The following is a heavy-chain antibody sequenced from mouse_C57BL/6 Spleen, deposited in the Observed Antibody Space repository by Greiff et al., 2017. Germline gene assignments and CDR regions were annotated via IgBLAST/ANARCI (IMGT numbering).Heavy chain of an antibody. CDR2: IDPSDSYT. Sequence: QVQLQQPGAELVMPGASVKLSCKASGYTFTSNWMHWVKQRPGQGLEWIGEIDPSDSYTNYNQKFKGKSTLTVDKSSSTAYMQLSSLTSKDAAVYYCARETAQAPSYWGQGTLVTVSA. CDR3: ARETAQAPSY. J-gene: IGHJ3*01. D-gene: IGHD3-2*02. V-gene: IGHV1-69*01. CDR1: GYTFTSNW.